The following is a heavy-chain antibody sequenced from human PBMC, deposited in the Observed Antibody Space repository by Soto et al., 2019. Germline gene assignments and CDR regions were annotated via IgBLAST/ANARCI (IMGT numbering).Heavy chain of an antibody. V-gene: IGHV1-2*04. J-gene: IGHJ4*02. Sequence: ASVKFSCKASGYTFTGYYMHWVRQAPGQGLECMGWINPNCGGTNYAQKFQGWVTMTRXTXXSXXXMXLXXLRYDDTAVYSCARDKQGRIAVAGSDYWGQGTLVTVSS. D-gene: IGHD6-19*01. CDR2: INPNCGGT. CDR3: ARDKQGRIAVAGSDY. CDR1: GYTFTGYY.